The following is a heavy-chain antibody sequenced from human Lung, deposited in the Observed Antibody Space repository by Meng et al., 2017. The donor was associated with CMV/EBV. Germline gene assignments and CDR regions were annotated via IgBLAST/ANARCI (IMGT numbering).Heavy chain of an antibody. J-gene: IGHJ4*02. CDR3: ARRDYYDLGSGN. CDR1: GNGFTTYW. Sequence: GDXXKISCQVSGNGFTTYWIGWVRQISGKGLEWMGIIYPRDSDTVYMMSFQGRVTISADKSINTVYLQWDSLRASDTAMYYCARRDYYDLGSGNWGQGTLVTVFS. CDR2: IYPRDSDT. V-gene: IGHV5-51*01. D-gene: IGHD3-10*01.